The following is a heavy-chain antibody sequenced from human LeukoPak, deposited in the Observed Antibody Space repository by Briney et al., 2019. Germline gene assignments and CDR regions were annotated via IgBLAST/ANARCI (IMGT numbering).Heavy chain of an antibody. Sequence: GGSLRLSCAASGFPFSTYAMHWVRQAPGKGLEWVAGICYNGGSKFYADSVKGRFTISRDISKNTLYLQMNSLTAEDTAVYYSANDPYRGSYYKYFQHWWEGGLVAVFS. V-gene: IGHV3-23*01. J-gene: IGHJ1*01. CDR1: GFPFSTYA. CDR3: ANDPYRGSYYKYFQH. CDR2: ICYNGGSK. D-gene: IGHD1-26*01.